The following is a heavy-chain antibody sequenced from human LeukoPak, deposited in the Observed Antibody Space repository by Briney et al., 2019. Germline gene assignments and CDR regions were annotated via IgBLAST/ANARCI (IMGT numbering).Heavy chain of an antibody. CDR2: IRYDGSNK. CDR3: AKGPPFGELSSAPYY. D-gene: IGHD3-10*01. V-gene: IGHV3-30*02. CDR1: GFTFSSYW. Sequence: GGSLRLSCAASGFTFSSYWMHWVRQAPGKGLEWVAFIRYDGSNKYYADSVKGRFTISRDNSKNTLYLQMNSLRAEDTAVYYCAKGPPFGELSSAPYYWGQGTLVTVSS. J-gene: IGHJ4*02.